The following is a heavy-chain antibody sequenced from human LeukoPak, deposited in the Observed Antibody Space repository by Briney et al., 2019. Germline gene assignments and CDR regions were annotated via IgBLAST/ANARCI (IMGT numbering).Heavy chain of an antibody. Sequence: ASVKVSCKASGYTFTSYGISWVRQAPGQGLEWMGWISAYNGNTKYAQKFQGRVTMTTDTSTSTAYMELRNLRSDDTAVYYCATPHELYGDLDYWSQGTLVTVSS. CDR1: GYTFTSYG. V-gene: IGHV1-18*01. J-gene: IGHJ4*02. CDR2: ISAYNGNT. D-gene: IGHD4-17*01. CDR3: ATPHELYGDLDY.